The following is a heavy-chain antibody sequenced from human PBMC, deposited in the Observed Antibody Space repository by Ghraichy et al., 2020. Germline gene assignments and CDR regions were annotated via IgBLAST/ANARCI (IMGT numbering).Heavy chain of an antibody. D-gene: IGHD6-19*01. Sequence: SQTLSLTCAVYGGSFSGYYWSWIRQPPGKGLEWIGEINHSGSTNYNPSLKSRVTISVDTSKNQFSLKLSSVTAADTAVYYCARGPGLAVAGTRLRDYWGQGTLVTVSS. V-gene: IGHV4-34*01. CDR2: INHSGST. J-gene: IGHJ4*02. CDR1: GGSFSGYY. CDR3: ARGPGLAVAGTRLRDY.